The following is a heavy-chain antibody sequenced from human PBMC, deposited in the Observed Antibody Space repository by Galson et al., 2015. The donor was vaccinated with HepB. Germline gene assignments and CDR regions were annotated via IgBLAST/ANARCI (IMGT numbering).Heavy chain of an antibody. CDR2: IKSKTDGGTT. D-gene: IGHD2-21*01. CDR3: TTDPNRFIVVVIPWYFDY. V-gene: IGHV3-15*07. CDR1: GFTFSNAW. J-gene: IGHJ4*02. Sequence: SLRLSCAASGFTFSNAWMNWVRQAPGKGLEWVGRIKSKTDGGTTDYAAPVKGRFTISRDDSKNTLYLQMNSLKTEDTAVYYCTTDPNRFIVVVIPWYFDYWGQGTLVTVSP.